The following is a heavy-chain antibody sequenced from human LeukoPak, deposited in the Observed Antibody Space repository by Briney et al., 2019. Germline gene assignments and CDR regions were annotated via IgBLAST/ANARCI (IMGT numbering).Heavy chain of an antibody. CDR1: GGTFSSYA. J-gene: IGHJ3*02. CDR3: ARPIRTIFGVVMPDAFDI. CDR2: IITIFGTP. V-gene: IGHV1-69*05. D-gene: IGHD3-3*01. Sequence: SLKVSCKASGGTFSSYAISSVRQAPGQRLGWMGGIITIFGTPNYAQTFQGRVTITTDESTSTAYMELSSLRSEDTAVYYCARPIRTIFGVVMPDAFDIWGQGTMVTVSS.